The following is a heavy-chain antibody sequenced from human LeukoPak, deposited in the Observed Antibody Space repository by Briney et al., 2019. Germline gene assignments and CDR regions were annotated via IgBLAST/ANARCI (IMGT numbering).Heavy chain of an antibody. CDR3: AKDPIFSGSYGVFDS. CDR2: IIDSGNSL. J-gene: IGHJ4*02. V-gene: IGHV3-23*01. Sequence: GGSLRLSCTASGFIFSAYGMSWVRQAPGKGLEWVSTIIDSGNSLYYADSVEGRFTISRDNSKNTLYLQMNSLRAGDTAVYYCAKDPIFSGSYGVFDSWGQGTLVTVSS. D-gene: IGHD1-26*01. CDR1: GFIFSAYG.